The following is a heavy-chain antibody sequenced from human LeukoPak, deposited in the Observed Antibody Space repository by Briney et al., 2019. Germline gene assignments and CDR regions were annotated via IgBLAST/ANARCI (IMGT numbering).Heavy chain of an antibody. V-gene: IGHV3-21*01. D-gene: IGHD6-19*01. Sequence: PGGSLRLSCAASGFTFGTHAMSWVRQTPGKGLEWVSSITSSSSYIYYADSVKGRFTISRDNAKNSLYLRMNSLRAEDTAVYYCAREMLAAVAAQSWGQGTLVTVSS. CDR3: AREMLAAVAAQS. J-gene: IGHJ5*02. CDR1: GFTFGTHA. CDR2: ITSSSSYI.